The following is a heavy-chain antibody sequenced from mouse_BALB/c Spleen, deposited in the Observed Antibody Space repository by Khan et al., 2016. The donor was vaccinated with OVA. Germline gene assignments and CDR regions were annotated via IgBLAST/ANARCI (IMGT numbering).Heavy chain of an antibody. J-gene: IGHJ3*01. CDR2: LWSDGNT. D-gene: IGHD2-2*01. V-gene: IGHV2-3*01. Sequence: QVQLKESGPGLVAPSQSLSITCTVSGSSSTNYGVSWARQTPGKGLDWLGVLWSDGNTNHHSSLKSRLTITKDNSKHRVLLERNSLQTDDTAAYYCAIIFYGYDWFAYWGQGTLVTVSA. CDR1: GSSSTNYG. CDR3: AIIFYGYDWFAY.